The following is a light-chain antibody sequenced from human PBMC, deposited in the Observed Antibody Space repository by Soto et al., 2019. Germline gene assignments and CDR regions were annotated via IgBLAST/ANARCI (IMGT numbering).Light chain of an antibody. CDR3: QHRSVWPA. J-gene: IGKJ5*01. CDR2: GAS. Sequence: DIVMTQSPATLSVSPGERAPLSCRASQSVSSNLAWYQQKPGQAPRLLISGASTRATGIPARLSGSGSGTEFTLTISSLRSEDFAVYYCQHRSVWPAFGQGTRLEIK. CDR1: QSVSSN. V-gene: IGKV3-15*01.